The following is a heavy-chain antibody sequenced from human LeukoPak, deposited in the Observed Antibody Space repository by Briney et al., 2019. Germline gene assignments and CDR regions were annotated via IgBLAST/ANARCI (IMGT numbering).Heavy chain of an antibody. CDR3: ASPDLTGDAFDI. V-gene: IGHV4-39*01. Sequence: SETLSLTCTVSGGSISSSSYYWGWIRQPPGKGLEWIGSIYYSGSTYYNPSLKSRVTMSVDTSKNQFSLKLSSVTAADTAVYYCASPDLTGDAFDIWGQGTMVTVSS. CDR2: IYYSGST. CDR1: GGSISSSSYY. J-gene: IGHJ3*02. D-gene: IGHD7-27*01.